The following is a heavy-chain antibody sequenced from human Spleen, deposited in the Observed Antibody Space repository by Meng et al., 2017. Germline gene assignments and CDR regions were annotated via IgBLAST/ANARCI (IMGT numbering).Heavy chain of an antibody. V-gene: IGHV4-39*01. Sequence: QVQLQESGPGLVKPPGALSLTCSVSGGSISTIGYSWGWIPQPPGKGLEWIGSIGHSGFTYYTPSLKSRVTVSIDTSRNQFSLWLTSVTAADTAVYYCVRSSGWVKTGFDPWGQGTLVTVSS. D-gene: IGHD6-19*01. CDR3: VRSSGWVKTGFDP. J-gene: IGHJ5*02. CDR1: GGSISTIGYS. CDR2: IGHSGFT.